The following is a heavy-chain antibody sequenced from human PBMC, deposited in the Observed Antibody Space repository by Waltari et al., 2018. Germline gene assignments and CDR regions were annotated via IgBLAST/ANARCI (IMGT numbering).Heavy chain of an antibody. CDR1: GFSFNNYA. Sequence: QVQLVESGGGVVQPGRSLRLSCAASGFSFNNYAFHWVRQAPGKGLDWVTIISYTGSNEYYADSVKGRFTISRDNSKNTIFLQMNSLTTEDTAVYYCARWGQYFDLLTGSRSFDYWGLGTLVTVSS. J-gene: IGHJ4*02. CDR2: ISYTGSNE. CDR3: ARWGQYFDLLTGSRSFDY. D-gene: IGHD3-9*01. V-gene: IGHV3-30-3*01.